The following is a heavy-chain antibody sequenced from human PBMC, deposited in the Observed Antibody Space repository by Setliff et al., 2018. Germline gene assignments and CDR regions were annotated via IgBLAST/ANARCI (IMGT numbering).Heavy chain of an antibody. CDR2: ISWDGGST. CDR1: GFTFDDYA. CDR3: AKDISQYYYYGMDV. J-gene: IGHJ6*02. Sequence: PGGSLRFSCAASGFTFDDYAMHWVRQAPGKGLEWVSLISWDGGSTYYADSVKGRFTISRDNSKNSLYLQMNSLRAEDTALYYCAKDISQYYYYGMDVWGQGTTVTVSS. V-gene: IGHV3-43D*04.